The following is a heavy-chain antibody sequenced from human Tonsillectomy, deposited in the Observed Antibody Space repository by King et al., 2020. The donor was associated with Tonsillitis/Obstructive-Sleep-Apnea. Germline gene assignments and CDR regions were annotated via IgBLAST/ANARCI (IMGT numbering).Heavy chain of an antibody. D-gene: IGHD1-7*01. V-gene: IGHV3-53*01. CDR3: AGFDWNSEYFDY. Sequence: VQLVESGGGLIQPGGSLRLSCAAAAFIVSSNYMGWVCQAPGKGLEWGSLIYSGGNTFYADSIKGRFTISRDNSKNTLFLQMNSLRADDTAVYYCAGFDWNSEYFDYWGQGTLVTVSS. CDR2: IYSGGNT. CDR1: AFIVSSNY. J-gene: IGHJ4*02.